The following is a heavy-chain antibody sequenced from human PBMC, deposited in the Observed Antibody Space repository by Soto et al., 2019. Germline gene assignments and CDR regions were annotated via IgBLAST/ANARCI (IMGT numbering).Heavy chain of an antibody. J-gene: IGHJ6*03. V-gene: IGHV1-8*01. CDR2: MNPNSGNT. CDR1: GYTFTSYD. Sequence: QVQLVQSGAEVKKPGASVKVSCKASGYTFTSYDINWVRQATGQGLEGMGWMNPNSGNTGYAQKFQGRVTMTRNTSISTAYMELSSPRSEDTALYYCARGDGGYWTNGVCSYYYYMDVWGKGTTVTVSS. CDR3: ARGDGGYWTNGVCSYYYYMDV. D-gene: IGHD2-8*01.